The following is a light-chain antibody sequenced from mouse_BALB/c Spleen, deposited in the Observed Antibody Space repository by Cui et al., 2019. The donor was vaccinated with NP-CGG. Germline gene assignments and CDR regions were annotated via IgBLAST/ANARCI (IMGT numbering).Light chain of an antibody. CDR2: GTN. J-gene: IGLJ1*01. V-gene: IGLV1*01. Sequence: VVTHESAPTTSLGETVTLTCRSSTGAVTTSNYANWVQEKPDHLFTGLIGGTNNRAPGVPARFSGSLIGDKAALTITGAQTEDEAIYFCALWYSNHWVFGGGTKLTVL. CDR1: TGAVTTSNY. CDR3: ALWYSNHWV.